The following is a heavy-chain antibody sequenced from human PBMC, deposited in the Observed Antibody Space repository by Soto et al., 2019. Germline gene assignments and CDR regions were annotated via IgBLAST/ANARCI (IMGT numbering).Heavy chain of an antibody. V-gene: IGHV1-2*02. D-gene: IGHD1-1*01. J-gene: IGHJ4*02. CDR2: ISPNSGAS. Sequence: ASVKVSCKTSGYSFIDYYVHWVRQAPGQGLEWVGWISPNSGASRYAENFQGRLTITKDTSKNQVVLTMTNMDPVDTATYYCAHRPHELEPHFDYWGQGTLVTVSS. CDR3: AHRPHELEPHFDY. CDR1: GYSFIDYY.